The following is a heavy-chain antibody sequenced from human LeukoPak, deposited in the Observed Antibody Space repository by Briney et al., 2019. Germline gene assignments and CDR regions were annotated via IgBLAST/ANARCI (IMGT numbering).Heavy chain of an antibody. J-gene: IGHJ6*02. V-gene: IGHV3-23*01. Sequence: AGGSLRLSCAASGFTFSSYAMNWVRQASGKGLEWVSTISDNGVSTHYADSVKGRFTISRDNSKNMLYLQMNSLKAEDTALYYCAKDVRPGGGGMDVWGQGTTVTVSS. CDR3: AKDVRPGGGGMDV. D-gene: IGHD3-10*02. CDR2: ISDNGVST. CDR1: GFTFSSYA.